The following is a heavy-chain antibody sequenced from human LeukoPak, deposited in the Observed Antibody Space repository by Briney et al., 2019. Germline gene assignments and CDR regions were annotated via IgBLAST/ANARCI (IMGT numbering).Heavy chain of an antibody. CDR2: IYPGDSGP. Sequence: GESLKISCKVSGYSFTSYCIGWVRQMPGKGLEWMGIIYPGDSGPTYSPSFQGQVTISVDKSISTAYLQWSSLQASDTAMYYCGMSGDKVPLQDDVFDVWGQGTMVTVST. CDR3: GMSGDKVPLQDDVFDV. V-gene: IGHV5-51*01. CDR1: GYSFTSYC. J-gene: IGHJ3*01. D-gene: IGHD1-26*01.